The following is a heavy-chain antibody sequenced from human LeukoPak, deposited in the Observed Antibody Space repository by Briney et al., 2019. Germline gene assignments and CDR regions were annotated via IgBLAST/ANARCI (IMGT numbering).Heavy chain of an antibody. CDR3: AGYVSGTMRDY. D-gene: IGHD3-10*01. J-gene: IGHJ4*02. CDR2: INHSGST. CDR1: GGSFSGYY. V-gene: IGHV4-34*01. Sequence: SETLSLTCAVYGGSFSGYYWSWIRQPPGKGLEWIGEINHSGSTNYNPSLKSRVTISLDTSKNQLSLKLSSVTAADTAVYYCAGYVSGTMRDYWGQGTVVTVSS.